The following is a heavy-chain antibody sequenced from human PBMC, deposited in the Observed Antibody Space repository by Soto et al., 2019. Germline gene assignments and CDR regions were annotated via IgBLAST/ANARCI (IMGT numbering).Heavy chain of an antibody. Sequence: QVQLVESGGGVVQPGRSLRLSCAASGFTFSSYGMHWVRQAPGKGLEWVAVISYDGSNKYYEDSVKGRFTISRDNSKNVLYLQMNSLRAEDTAVYYCAKDPIPNYYGSGSYFDYWGQGTMVTVSS. V-gene: IGHV3-30*18. J-gene: IGHJ4*01. CDR3: AKDPIPNYYGSGSYFDY. CDR1: GFTFSSYG. D-gene: IGHD3-10*01. CDR2: ISYDGSNK.